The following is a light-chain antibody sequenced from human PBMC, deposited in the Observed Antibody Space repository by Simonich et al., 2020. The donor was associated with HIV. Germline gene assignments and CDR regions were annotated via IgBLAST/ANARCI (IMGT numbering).Light chain of an antibody. CDR1: SSDVGGYNY. CDR2: EVS. V-gene: IGLV2-8*01. CDR3: SSYAGSNMVV. Sequence: QSALTQPPSASGSPGQSVTISCTGTSSDVGGYNYVSWYQQHPGNAPKLMIYEVSKRPSGVPDRVSGSKSGNTASLTVSGLQAEDEADYYCSSYAGSNMVVFGGGTKLTVL. J-gene: IGLJ2*01.